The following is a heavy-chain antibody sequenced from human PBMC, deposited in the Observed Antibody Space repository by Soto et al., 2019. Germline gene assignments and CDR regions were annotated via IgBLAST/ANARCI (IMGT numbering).Heavy chain of an antibody. CDR3: AKDCSSTSCPVDV. V-gene: IGHV1-18*01. CDR2: TSAYNGNT. Sequence: ASVKVSCKASGYTFTSYGISWVRQAPGQGLEWMGWTSAYNGNTNYAQKLQGRVTMTTDTSTSTAYMELRSLRSDDTAVYYCAKDCSSTSCPVDVWGKGTTVTVSS. CDR1: GYTFTSYG. D-gene: IGHD2-2*01. J-gene: IGHJ6*04.